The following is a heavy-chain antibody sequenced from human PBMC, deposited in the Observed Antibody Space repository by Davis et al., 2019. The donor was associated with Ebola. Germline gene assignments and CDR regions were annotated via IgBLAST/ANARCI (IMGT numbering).Heavy chain of an antibody. Sequence: GGSLRLSCAASGFTFSSYAMSWVRQAPGKGLEWVSAISGSGGSTYYADSVKGRFTISRDNSKNTLYLQMNSLRAEDTAVYYCSRDLKEPRPSYYSGMDAWGLGTTVTVSS. D-gene: IGHD5-24*01. J-gene: IGHJ6*02. CDR1: GFTFSSYA. V-gene: IGHV3-23*01. CDR2: ISGSGGST. CDR3: SRDLKEPRPSYYSGMDA.